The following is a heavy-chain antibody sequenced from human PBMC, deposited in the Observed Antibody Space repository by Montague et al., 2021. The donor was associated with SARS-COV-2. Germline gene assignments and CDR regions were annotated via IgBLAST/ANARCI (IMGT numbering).Heavy chain of an antibody. Sequence: SETLSLTCTVSGGSISSYYWSWIRQPPGKGLEWIGYIYYSGSTNYNPSLKSRVTISVDTSKNQFSLKLSSVTAADTAVYYCARAIGSMYSSGWYYYYGMDVWGQGTTVTVSS. D-gene: IGHD6-19*01. CDR2: IYYSGST. CDR1: GGSISSYY. CDR3: ARAIGSMYSSGWYYYYGMDV. V-gene: IGHV4-59*01. J-gene: IGHJ6*02.